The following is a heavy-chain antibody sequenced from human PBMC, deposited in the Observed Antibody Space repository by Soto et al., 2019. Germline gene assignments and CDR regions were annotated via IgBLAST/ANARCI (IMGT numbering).Heavy chain of an antibody. D-gene: IGHD5-12*01. Sequence: QITLKESGPTLVQPTQTLTLTCTFSGFSLRTRGVAVGWFRQPPGKALEWLALIYWDEDKWYSPTLKSRLTIADDTSKNQVVLTMTNVDPVDTATYYCAHRPRGYAYYFDYWGQGILVTVSS. V-gene: IGHV2-5*02. CDR3: AHRPRGYAYYFDY. CDR2: IYWDEDK. J-gene: IGHJ4*02. CDR1: GFSLRTRGVA.